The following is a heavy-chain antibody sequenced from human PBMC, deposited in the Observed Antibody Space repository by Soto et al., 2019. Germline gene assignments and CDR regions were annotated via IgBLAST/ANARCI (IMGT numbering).Heavy chain of an antibody. CDR2: ISFDGYSK. J-gene: IGHJ4*02. CDR3: ARVESDRRTH. V-gene: IGHV3-30-3*01. D-gene: IGHD1-7*01. CDR1: GFTFSTYT. Sequence: QVQLVESGGGVVQPGRSLRLSCAASGFTFSTYTFHWVRQAPGKGLEWVTFISFDGYSKFYADSVKGRFTISRHNSKNTLYLQMDSLTTEDTAVYYCARVESDRRTHWGQGTQVTVSS.